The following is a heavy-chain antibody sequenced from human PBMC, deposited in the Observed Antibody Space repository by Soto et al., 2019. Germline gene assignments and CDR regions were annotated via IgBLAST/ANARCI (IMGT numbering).Heavy chain of an antibody. CDR3: ARGSPYSNPFFKSKVVDNWFDP. CDR2: IYYSGST. CDR1: GGSISSYY. Sequence: SETLSLTCTVSGGSISSYYWSWIRQPPGKGLEWIGYIYYSGSTNYNPSLKSRVTISVDTSKNQFSLKLSSVTAADTAVYYCARGSPYSNPFFKSKVVDNWFDPWGQGTLVTVSS. V-gene: IGHV4-59*01. J-gene: IGHJ5*02. D-gene: IGHD6-13*01.